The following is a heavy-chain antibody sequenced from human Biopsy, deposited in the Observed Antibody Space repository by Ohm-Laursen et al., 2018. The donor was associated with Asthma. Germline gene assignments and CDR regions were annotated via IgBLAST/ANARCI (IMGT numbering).Heavy chain of an antibody. J-gene: IGHJ3*02. CDR1: GFSFSNFG. V-gene: IGHV3-30*03. D-gene: IGHD1-1*01. Sequence: SLRLSCAAPGFSFSNFGMHWVRQAPGKGLEWVAVISFDGSNEDYADSVKGRFTMARDNSKNTLDLQMNSLREEDTAVYYCVRDGTDDAFDIWGQGTVVSVSS. CDR3: VRDGTDDAFDI. CDR2: ISFDGSNE.